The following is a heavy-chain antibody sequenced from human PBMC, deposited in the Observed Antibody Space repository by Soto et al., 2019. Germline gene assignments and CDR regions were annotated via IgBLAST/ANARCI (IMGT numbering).Heavy chain of an antibody. V-gene: IGHV3-30*18. D-gene: IGHD2-15*01. J-gene: IGHJ4*02. CDR2: ISYDGSNK. Sequence: GGSLRLSCAASGFTFSSYGMHWVRQAPGKGLEWVAVISYDGSNKYYADSVKGRFTISRDNSKNTLYLQMNSLRAEDTAVYYCAKSRRDIPRTHIDYWGQGTLVTVSS. CDR1: GFTFSSYG. CDR3: AKSRRDIPRTHIDY.